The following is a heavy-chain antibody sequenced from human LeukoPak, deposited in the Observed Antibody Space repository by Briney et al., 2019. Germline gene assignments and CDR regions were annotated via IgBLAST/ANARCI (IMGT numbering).Heavy chain of an antibody. CDR2: IYHSGST. Sequence: SETLSLTCTVSGGSISSYYWSWIRQPPGKGLEWIGYIYHSGSTKYNPSLKSRVTISVDTSKNQFTLKLSSVTAADTAVYYCARNHGGWFDSWGQGTLVTVSS. CDR1: GGSISSYY. D-gene: IGHD4-23*01. J-gene: IGHJ5*01. V-gene: IGHV4-59*01. CDR3: ARNHGGWFDS.